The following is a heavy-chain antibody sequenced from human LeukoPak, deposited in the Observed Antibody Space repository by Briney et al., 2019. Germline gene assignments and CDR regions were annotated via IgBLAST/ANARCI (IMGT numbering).Heavy chain of an antibody. J-gene: IGHJ4*02. CDR1: GFTFSYFW. CDR2: IKEDGSEK. D-gene: IGHD5-18*01. CDR3: ARDSFKQLTDY. Sequence: GGSLRLSCAASGFTFSYFWMSWVRQAPGKGLEWVANIKEDGSEKYYVDSVKGRFTISRDNGKNLVYLQLNSLRAEDTAVYYCARDSFKQLTDYWGQGTLVTVSS. V-gene: IGHV3-7*01.